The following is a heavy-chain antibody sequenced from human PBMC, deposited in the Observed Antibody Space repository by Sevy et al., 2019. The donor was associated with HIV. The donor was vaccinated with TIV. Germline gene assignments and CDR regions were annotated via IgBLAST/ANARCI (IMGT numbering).Heavy chain of an antibody. J-gene: IGHJ4*02. V-gene: IGHV1-46*01. CDR1: GYTITRYY. CDR2: INPGDGGT. Sequence: ASVKVSCKASGYTITRYYIHCVRQAPGQGLEWMGIINPGDGGTTYAQKFQGRVLMTRDTSTSTVYMELSSLRFDDTAVYYCASYTTGSRGDYWGQGTLVTVSS. CDR3: ASYTTGSRGDY. D-gene: IGHD3-16*01.